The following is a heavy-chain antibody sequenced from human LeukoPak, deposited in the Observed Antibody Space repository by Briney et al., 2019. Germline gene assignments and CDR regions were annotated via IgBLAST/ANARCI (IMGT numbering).Heavy chain of an antibody. Sequence: GGSLRLSCAASGFTVSSNYMSWVRQAPGKGLEWVSVIYSGGSTYYADSVKGRFTISRDNSKNTLYLQMNSLRAKDTAVYYCARYYDILTGYFGMDVWGQGTTVTVSS. CDR1: GFTVSSNY. D-gene: IGHD3-9*01. J-gene: IGHJ6*02. CDR3: ARYYDILTGYFGMDV. CDR2: IYSGGST. V-gene: IGHV3-53*01.